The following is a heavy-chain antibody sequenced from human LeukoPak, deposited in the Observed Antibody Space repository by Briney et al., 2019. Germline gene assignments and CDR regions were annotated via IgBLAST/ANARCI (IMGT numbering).Heavy chain of an antibody. CDR3: AKVYSSSWYGEFDY. Sequence: PGGSLRLSCAASGFTFSSYAMSWVRQAPGKGLEWVSVISGSGGGTYYADSVKGRFAISRDNSKNTLFLQMTSLRAEDTAVYYCAKVYSSSWYGEFDYWGQGTLVTVSS. D-gene: IGHD6-13*01. J-gene: IGHJ4*02. CDR2: ISGSGGGT. CDR1: GFTFSSYA. V-gene: IGHV3-23*01.